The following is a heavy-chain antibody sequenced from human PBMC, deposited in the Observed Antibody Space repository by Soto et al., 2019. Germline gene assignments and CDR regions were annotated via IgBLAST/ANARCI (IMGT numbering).Heavy chain of an antibody. CDR1: GYRISSYY. D-gene: IGHD1-7*01. J-gene: IGHJ6*02. Sequence: PGESLKISCKGFGYRISSYYIGWLRPLRGTGLEWMGLIYASGNTTRYSPFFQRQVTISVDSSISTAYLQCSSLKASDTAMYYCARYVGNSYRMNVWGQGPTVTVSS. V-gene: IGHV5-51*01. CDR3: ARYVGNSYRMNV. CDR2: IYASGNTT.